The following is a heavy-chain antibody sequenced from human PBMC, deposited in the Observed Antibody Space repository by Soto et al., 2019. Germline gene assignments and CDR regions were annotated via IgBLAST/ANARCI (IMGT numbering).Heavy chain of an antibody. J-gene: IGHJ4*02. CDR2: IYSGGST. CDR3: AKLAILLWFGESEAQTPTHYFDY. Sequence: PGGSLRLSCAASGFTVSSNYMSWVRQAPGKGLEWVSVIYSGGSTYYADSVKGRFTISRDNSKNTLYLQMNSLRAEDTAVYYCAKLAILLWFGESEAQTPTHYFDYWGQGNLVTVSS. CDR1: GFTVSSNY. D-gene: IGHD3-10*01. V-gene: IGHV3-53*01.